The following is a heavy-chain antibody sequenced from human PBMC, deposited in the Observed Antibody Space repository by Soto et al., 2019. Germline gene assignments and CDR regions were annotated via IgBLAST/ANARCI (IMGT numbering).Heavy chain of an antibody. Sequence: PWGSMRLACAASGLSVSSYAMHCFRQAPGKGLEWVAVISYDGSNKYYADSVKGRFTISRDNSKNTLYLQMNSLRAEDTAVYYCASGGQESPYYYYGMDVWGQGTTVTVSS. D-gene: IGHD3-16*01. CDR2: ISYDGSNK. V-gene: IGHV3-30-3*01. J-gene: IGHJ6*02. CDR3: ASGGQESPYYYYGMDV. CDR1: GLSVSSYA.